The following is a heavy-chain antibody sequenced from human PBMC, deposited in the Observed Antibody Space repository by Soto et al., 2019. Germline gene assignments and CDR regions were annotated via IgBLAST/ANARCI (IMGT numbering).Heavy chain of an antibody. Sequence: QVQLVESGGGVVQPGRSLRLSCAASGFSFSISPMHWVRQAPGKGPEWVALISYDGTNKFYADSVKGRFTISRDNSKSTIYLQVDSLRPEDAAGYYCAVDQKTSGGQHWAFNYFDSWGQGTLVTVSS. CDR2: ISYDGTNK. J-gene: IGHJ4*02. V-gene: IGHV3-30-3*01. D-gene: IGHD5-12*01. CDR1: GFSFSISP. CDR3: AVDQKTSGGQHWAFNYFDS.